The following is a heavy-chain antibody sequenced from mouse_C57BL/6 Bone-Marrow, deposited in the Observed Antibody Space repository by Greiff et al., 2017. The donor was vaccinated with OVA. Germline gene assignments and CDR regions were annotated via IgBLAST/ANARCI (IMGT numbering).Heavy chain of an antibody. Sequence: VQLQESGAELVKPGASVKLSCKASGYTFTSYWMHWVKQRPGQGLEWIGRIHPSDSDTNYNQNFKGKATLTVDRSSSTAYMQLSSLTSEDSALYYYTLGYYGSSYGFAYWGLGTLVTVSA. CDR1: GYTFTSYW. J-gene: IGHJ3*01. D-gene: IGHD1-1*01. V-gene: IGHV1-74*01. CDR3: TLGYYGSSYGFAY. CDR2: IHPSDSDT.